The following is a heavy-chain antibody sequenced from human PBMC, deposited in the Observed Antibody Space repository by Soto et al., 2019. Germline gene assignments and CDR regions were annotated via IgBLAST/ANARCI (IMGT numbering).Heavy chain of an antibody. D-gene: IGHD2-21*02. Sequence: SETLSLTCAVSGGSFSGFYWTWIRQPPGEGLEWIGEINHSGTTNFNPSLRSRLTISLDSSRKHFSLKLTSMTAADAAVYYCARADRTLVTSYGLDVWGQGTTVTVSS. J-gene: IGHJ6*02. V-gene: IGHV4-34*01. CDR3: ARADRTLVTSYGLDV. CDR2: INHSGTT. CDR1: GGSFSGFY.